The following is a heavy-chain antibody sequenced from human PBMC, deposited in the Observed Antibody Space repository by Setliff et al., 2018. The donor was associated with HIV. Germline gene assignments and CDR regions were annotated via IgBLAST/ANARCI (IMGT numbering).Heavy chain of an antibody. CDR3: ARSNPGITAGLLAH. V-gene: IGHV4-4*07. J-gene: IGHJ4*02. Sequence: PSETLSLTCNISGVSIPTNYWNWIRQPAGKGLEWIGRIYTTGGTNYNPALKSRVTMSIDTSKNQISLKLNSVTAADTATYYCARSNPGITAGLLAHWGPGTLVTVSS. CDR1: GVSIPTNY. CDR2: IYTTGGT. D-gene: IGHD6-13*01.